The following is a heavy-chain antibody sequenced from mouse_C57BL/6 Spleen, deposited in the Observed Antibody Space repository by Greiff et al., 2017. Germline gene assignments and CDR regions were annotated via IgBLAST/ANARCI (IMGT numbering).Heavy chain of an antibody. CDR1: GYAFSSSW. CDR3: ASSTAQAAYFDY. CDR2: IYPGDGDT. D-gene: IGHD3-2*02. Sequence: QVQLKPSGPELVKPGASVKISCKASGYAFSSSWMNWVKQRPGKGLEWIGRIYPGDGDTNYNGKFKGKATLTADKSSSTAYMQLSSLTSEDSAVYFCASSTAQAAYFDYWGQGTTLTVSS. J-gene: IGHJ2*01. V-gene: IGHV1-82*01.